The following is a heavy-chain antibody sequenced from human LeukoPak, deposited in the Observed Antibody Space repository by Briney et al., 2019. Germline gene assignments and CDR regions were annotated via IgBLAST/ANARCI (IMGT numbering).Heavy chain of an antibody. J-gene: IGHJ4*02. V-gene: IGHV4-4*02. D-gene: IGHD6-13*01. Sequence: PSETLSLTCTVSGDSISNNIWWSWVRQPPGKGLEWIGEIFHSGSTNYNPSLKCRVTISLDKSKNQVALRVDSLTAADTAVYYCAKNAWYCLDYWGQGTLVTVSS. CDR1: GDSISNNIW. CDR2: IFHSGST. CDR3: AKNAWYCLDY.